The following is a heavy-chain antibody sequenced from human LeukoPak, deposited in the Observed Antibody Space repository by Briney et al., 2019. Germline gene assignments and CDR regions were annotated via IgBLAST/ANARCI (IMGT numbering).Heavy chain of an antibody. J-gene: IGHJ4*02. D-gene: IGHD2-15*01. CDR2: ISSSSSYI. V-gene: IGHV3-21*01. Sequence: GGSLRLSCAASGFTFSSYSMNWVRQAPGKGLEWVSSISSSSSYIYYADSVKGRFTISGDNAKNSLYLQMNSLRAEDTAVYYCARGDRCGGSCYNYWGQGTLVTVSS. CDR1: GFTFSSYS. CDR3: ARGDRCGGSCYNY.